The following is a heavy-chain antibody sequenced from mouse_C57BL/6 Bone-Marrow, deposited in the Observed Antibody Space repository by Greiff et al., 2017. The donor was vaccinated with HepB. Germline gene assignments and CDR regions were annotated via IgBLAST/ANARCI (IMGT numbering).Heavy chain of an antibody. Sequence: VQLQQSGAELMKPGASVKLSCKATGYTFTGYWIEWVKQRPGHGLEWIGEILPGSGSTNYNEKFKGKATFTADTSSNTAYMQLSSLTTEDSAIYYCARSFFYYDYDRDYAMDYWGQGTSVTVSS. V-gene: IGHV1-9*01. CDR3: ARSFFYYDYDRDYAMDY. CDR2: ILPGSGST. CDR1: GYTFTGYW. D-gene: IGHD2-4*01. J-gene: IGHJ4*01.